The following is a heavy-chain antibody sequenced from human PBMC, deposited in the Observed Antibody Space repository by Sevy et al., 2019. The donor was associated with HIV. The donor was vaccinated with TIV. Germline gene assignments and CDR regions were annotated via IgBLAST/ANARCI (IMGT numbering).Heavy chain of an antibody. Sequence: GGSLRLSCAASGFTFSSYGMHWVRQAPGKGLEWVAVISYDGSNKYYADSVKGRFTISRDNSKNKLYLQMNSLRAEDTAVYYCAKESRGKLRYFDWLLSSHFDYWGQGTLVTVSS. D-gene: IGHD3-9*01. V-gene: IGHV3-30*18. CDR1: GFTFSSYG. CDR3: AKESRGKLRYFDWLLSSHFDY. CDR2: ISYDGSNK. J-gene: IGHJ4*02.